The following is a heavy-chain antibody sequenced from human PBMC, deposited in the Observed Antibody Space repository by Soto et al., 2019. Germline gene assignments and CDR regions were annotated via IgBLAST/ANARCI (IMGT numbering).Heavy chain of an antibody. CDR2: IIPIFGTA. Sequence: GASVKVSCKASGGTFSSYAISWVRQAPGQGLEWMGGIIPIFGTANYAQKFQGRVTITADESTSTAYMELSSLRSEDTAVYYCARAPLYGDYVSWKLYGMDVWGQGTTVTVS. CDR3: ARAPLYGDYVSWKLYGMDV. V-gene: IGHV1-69*13. J-gene: IGHJ6*02. CDR1: GGTFSSYA. D-gene: IGHD4-17*01.